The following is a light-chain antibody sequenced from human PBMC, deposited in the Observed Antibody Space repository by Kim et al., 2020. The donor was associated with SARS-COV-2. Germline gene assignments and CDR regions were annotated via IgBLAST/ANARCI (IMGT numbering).Light chain of an antibody. J-gene: IGLJ3*02. Sequence: ELTQPPSASGTPGQRVTISCSGSSSNIGSNTVNWYQQLPGTAPKLLIYSNNQRPSGVPDRFSGSKSGTSAPLAISGLQSEDEADYYCAAWDDSLNAWVFGGGAQLTVL. CDR2: SNN. V-gene: IGLV1-44*01. CDR1: SSNIGSNT. CDR3: AAWDDSLNAWV.